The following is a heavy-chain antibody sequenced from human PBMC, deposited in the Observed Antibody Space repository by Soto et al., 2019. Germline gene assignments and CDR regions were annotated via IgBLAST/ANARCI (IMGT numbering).Heavy chain of an antibody. CDR1: GGSFSGYY. CDR2: INHSGST. Sequence: SETLSLTCAVYGGSFSGYYWSWIRQPPGKGLEWIGEINHSGSTNYNPSLKSRVTISVDTSKNQFSLKLSSVTAADTAVYYCARGTPNYDILTGWPGNYYYYGMDVWGQGTTVTVSS. V-gene: IGHV4-34*01. D-gene: IGHD3-9*01. J-gene: IGHJ6*02. CDR3: ARGTPNYDILTGWPGNYYYYGMDV.